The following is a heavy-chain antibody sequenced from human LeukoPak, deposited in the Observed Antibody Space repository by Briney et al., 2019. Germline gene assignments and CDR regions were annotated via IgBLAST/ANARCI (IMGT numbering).Heavy chain of an antibody. Sequence: GGSLRLSCAASGFTFSAYAMSWVRQAPGKGLEWVSTISGSGGSIYYADSVKGRLSVSRDNSKNTVYLQMNSLRAEDTVVYYCAKRRYGDYGDFDYWGQGTLVTVSS. V-gene: IGHV3-23*01. J-gene: IGHJ4*02. CDR1: GFTFSAYA. CDR2: ISGSGGSI. CDR3: AKRRYGDYGDFDY. D-gene: IGHD4-17*01.